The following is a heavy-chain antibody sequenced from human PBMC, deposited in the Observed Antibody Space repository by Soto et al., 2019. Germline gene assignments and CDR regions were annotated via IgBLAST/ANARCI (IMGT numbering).Heavy chain of an antibody. CDR1: GFTFSSYA. Sequence: GGSLRLSCAASGFTFSSYAMHWVRQAPGKGLEWVALISYDGSNKYYADSVKGRFTISRDNSKNTLYLQMNSLRAEDTAVYYCAREKAAALDYWGQGTLVTVSS. V-gene: IGHV3-30-3*01. CDR2: ISYDGSNK. D-gene: IGHD2-2*01. J-gene: IGHJ4*02. CDR3: AREKAAALDY.